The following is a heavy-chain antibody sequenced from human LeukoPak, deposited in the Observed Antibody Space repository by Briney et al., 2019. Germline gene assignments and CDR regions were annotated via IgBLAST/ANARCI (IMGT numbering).Heavy chain of an antibody. V-gene: IGHV1-2*02. CDR2: INPNSGGI. CDR3: ASPSVSDYGDYAFDY. D-gene: IGHD4-17*01. CDR1: GYTFTGYY. Sequence: ASVKVSCKAPGYTFTGYYIHWVRQAPGQGLEWMGWINPNSGGINYAQKFQGRVTMTRDTSISTAYMELSRLRSDDTAVYYCASPSVSDYGDYAFDYWGQGTLVTVSS. J-gene: IGHJ4*02.